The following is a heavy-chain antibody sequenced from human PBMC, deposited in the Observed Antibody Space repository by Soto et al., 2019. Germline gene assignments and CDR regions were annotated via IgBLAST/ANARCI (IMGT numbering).Heavy chain of an antibody. CDR3: ARVSRYSSSWRYDAFDI. Sequence: TLSLTCTVSGGSISSYYCSWIRQPPGKGLEWIGYIYYSGSTNYNPSLKSRVTISVDTSKNQFSLKLSSVTAADTAVYYCARVSRYSSSWRYDAFDIWGQGTMVTVSS. CDR2: IYYSGST. CDR1: GGSISSYY. D-gene: IGHD6-13*01. V-gene: IGHV4-59*01. J-gene: IGHJ3*02.